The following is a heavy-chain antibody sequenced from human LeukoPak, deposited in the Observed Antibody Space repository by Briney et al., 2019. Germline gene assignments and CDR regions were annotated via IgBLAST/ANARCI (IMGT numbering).Heavy chain of an antibody. J-gene: IGHJ4*02. V-gene: IGHV4-61*02. CDR2: IYTSGST. CDR1: GGSISSGSYY. CDR3: ARVTTGGYYNY. D-gene: IGHD3-22*01. Sequence: PSQTLSLTCSVSGGSISSGSYYWRWIRQPPGKGLERIGRIYTSGSTNYNPSLKSRVTMSLDASNNQFSLRLSSVTAADTAVYYCARVTTGGYYNYWGQGTLVTVSS.